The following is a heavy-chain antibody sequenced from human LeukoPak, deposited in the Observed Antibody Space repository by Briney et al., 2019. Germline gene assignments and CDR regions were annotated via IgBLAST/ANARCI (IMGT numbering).Heavy chain of an antibody. D-gene: IGHD5-24*01. CDR1: GYDFANSW. Sequence: GESLKISCTASGYDFANSWIGWVRQMPGKGLEWMGIIYPRDSDTIYSPSFQGQVTISADKSIRTAYLQWSSLTASDTAMYYCARGERAMATREAGFDYWGQGTLVTVSS. CDR3: ARGERAMATREAGFDY. CDR2: IYPRDSDT. J-gene: IGHJ4*02. V-gene: IGHV5-51*01.